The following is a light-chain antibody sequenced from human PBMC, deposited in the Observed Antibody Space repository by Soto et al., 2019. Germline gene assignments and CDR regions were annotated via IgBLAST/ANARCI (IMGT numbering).Light chain of an antibody. V-gene: IGKV3-11*01. CDR1: QTVDRY. CDR2: DAY. J-gene: IGKJ5*01. CDR3: QQRNVWPPVT. Sequence: EVVLTQSPDTLSLSPGETATLSCRASQTVDRYVAWYQQKVGQAPRLLIYDAYTRATGVGARFTGSGSATDFTLTISSLEPEDAAVYYCQQRNVWPPVTFGQGTRLEIK.